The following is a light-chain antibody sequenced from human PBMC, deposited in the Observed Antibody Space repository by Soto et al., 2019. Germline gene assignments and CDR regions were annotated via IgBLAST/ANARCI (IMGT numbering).Light chain of an antibody. Sequence: DSPMTQSPSTLSASVGDRVTISCRASQSISSWLAWYQQKPGKAPKLLIYDASSLESGVPSRFSGSGSGTEFTLTISSLQPDDFATYYCQQYNSYQWTFGQGTKVDIK. CDR2: DAS. CDR3: QQYNSYQWT. V-gene: IGKV1-5*01. CDR1: QSISSW. J-gene: IGKJ1*01.